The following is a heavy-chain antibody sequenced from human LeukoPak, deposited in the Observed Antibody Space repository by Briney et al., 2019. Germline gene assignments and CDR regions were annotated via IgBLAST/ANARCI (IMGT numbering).Heavy chain of an antibody. CDR1: GYTFTDYY. CDR3: ARADRLDRAPYLIGP. Sequence: ASVKLSCKTSGYTFTDYYLHWVRQAPGQGLEWMGWINPDSGVTSSAQKFRGRFSMTRDTSISTIYMEVAWLTSEDTAIYYCARADRLDRAPYLIGPWDQGTLVTVSS. D-gene: IGHD2-21*01. CDR2: INPDSGVT. V-gene: IGHV1-2*02. J-gene: IGHJ5*02.